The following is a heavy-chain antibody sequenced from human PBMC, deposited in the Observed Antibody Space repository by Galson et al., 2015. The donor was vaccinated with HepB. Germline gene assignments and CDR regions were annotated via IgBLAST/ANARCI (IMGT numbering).Heavy chain of an antibody. CDR2: ISAYNGNT. V-gene: IGHV1-18*01. CDR3: ARDSPNLAYCGGDCLVT. CDR1: GYTFTSYG. D-gene: IGHD2-21*01. J-gene: IGHJ4*02. Sequence: SVKVSCKASGYTFTSYGISWVRQAPGQGLEWMGWISAYNGNTNYAQKLQGRVTMTTDTSTSTAYMELRSLRSDDTAVYYCARDSPNLAYCGGDCLVTWGQGTLVTVSS.